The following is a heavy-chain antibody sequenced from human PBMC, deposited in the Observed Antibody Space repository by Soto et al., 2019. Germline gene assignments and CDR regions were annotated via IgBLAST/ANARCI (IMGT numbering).Heavy chain of an antibody. CDR2: IDIGGNT. Sequence: EVQVVESGGGLVQPGGSLRLSCAASGFSVTNNYMNWVRQAPGKGLEWVSIIDIGGNTYYADSVKDRFTISRDNSRNTLYLHMDILLAEDTAVYYCARGRGSTGYLGREHYFGYWGQGTLVTVSP. CDR3: ARGRGSTGYLGREHYFGY. D-gene: IGHD2-2*01. J-gene: IGHJ4*02. CDR1: GFSVTNNY. V-gene: IGHV3-66*01.